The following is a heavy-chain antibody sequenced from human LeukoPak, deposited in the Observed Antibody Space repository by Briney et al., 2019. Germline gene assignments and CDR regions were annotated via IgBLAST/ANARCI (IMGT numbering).Heavy chain of an antibody. CDR1: DSTFTNLW. CDR3: ARDPGPSHYDSWSGYVDAFDI. V-gene: IGHV3-33*08. J-gene: IGHJ3*02. D-gene: IGHD3-3*01. CDR2: IWYDGSNK. Sequence: GGSLRLSCAASDSTFTNLWMNWIRQAPGKGLEWVAVIWYDGSNKYYADSVKGRFTISRDNSKNTLYLQMNSLRAEDTAVYYCARDPGPSHYDSWSGYVDAFDIWGQGTMVTVSS.